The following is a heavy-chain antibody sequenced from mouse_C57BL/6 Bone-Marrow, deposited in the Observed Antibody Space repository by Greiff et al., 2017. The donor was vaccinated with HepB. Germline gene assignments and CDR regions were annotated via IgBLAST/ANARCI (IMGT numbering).Heavy chain of an antibody. CDR1: GFSLTSYG. CDR3: AREYYGSRGYYAMDY. V-gene: IGHV2-6*03. J-gene: IGHJ4*01. CDR2: IWSDGST. D-gene: IGHD1-1*01. Sequence: VQLVESGPGLVAPSQSLSITCTVSGFSLTSYGVHWVRQPPGKGLEWLVVIWSDGSTNYNSALKSRLSISKDNSKSQVFLKMNSLQTDDTAMYYCAREYYGSRGYYAMDYWGQGTSVTVSS.